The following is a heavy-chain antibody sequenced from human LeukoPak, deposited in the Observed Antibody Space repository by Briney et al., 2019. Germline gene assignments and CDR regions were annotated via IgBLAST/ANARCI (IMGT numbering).Heavy chain of an antibody. V-gene: IGHV4-59*01. D-gene: IGHD2-15*01. Sequence: PSETLSLTCTVSGDSISGYYWSWIRQPPGKGPEYIGYVYYTGITNYKPSLKSRVTISVDTSKNQFSLKLSSVTAADTAVYYCAKYANYLVDWGQGTLVTVSS. CDR2: VYYTGIT. J-gene: IGHJ4*02. CDR3: AKYANYLVD. CDR1: GDSISGYY.